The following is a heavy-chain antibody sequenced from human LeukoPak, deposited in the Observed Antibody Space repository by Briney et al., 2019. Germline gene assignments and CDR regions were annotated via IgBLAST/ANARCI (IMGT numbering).Heavy chain of an antibody. Sequence: SVKVSCKASGGTFTSYTISWVRHAPGQGLEWMGRIIPILGIANYAQKFEGRVTITADKSTSTAYMELSSLRSEDTAVYYCARYIVGATEFDPWGQGTLVTVSS. CDR2: IIPILGIA. D-gene: IGHD1-26*01. J-gene: IGHJ5*02. V-gene: IGHV1-69*02. CDR1: GGTFTSYT. CDR3: ARYIVGATEFDP.